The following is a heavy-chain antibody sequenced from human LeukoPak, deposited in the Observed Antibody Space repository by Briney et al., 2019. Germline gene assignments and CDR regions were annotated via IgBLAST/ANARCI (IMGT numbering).Heavy chain of an antibody. CDR3: ARDEVSGGWYNH. V-gene: IGHV1-18*04. Sequence: ASVKVSCKASGYTFTGRGISWVRQAPGQGLEWMGWINCDSGNTNYAQKFQGRLTMTTDTSTSTAYMELRSLRSDDTAVYYCARDEVSGGWYNHWGQGTLVTVSS. CDR2: INCDSGNT. D-gene: IGHD6-19*01. J-gene: IGHJ4*02. CDR1: GYTFTGRG.